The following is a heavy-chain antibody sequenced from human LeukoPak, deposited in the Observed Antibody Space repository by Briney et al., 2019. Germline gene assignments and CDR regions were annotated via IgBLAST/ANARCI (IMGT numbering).Heavy chain of an antibody. Sequence: GGSLRLSCAASGFTFSSYDMHWVRQPTGKGLEWVSGIGTTGDTYYPGFVKGRFTISRENAKNALYLQMNSLRAGDTAVYYCARGLYYYDSSGYYGDTFDIWGQGTMVIVSS. CDR1: GFTFSSYD. V-gene: IGHV3-13*04. CDR2: IGTTGDT. CDR3: ARGLYYYDSSGYYGDTFDI. J-gene: IGHJ3*02. D-gene: IGHD3-22*01.